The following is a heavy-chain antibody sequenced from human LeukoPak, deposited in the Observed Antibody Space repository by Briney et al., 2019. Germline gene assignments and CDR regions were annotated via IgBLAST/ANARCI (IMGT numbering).Heavy chain of an antibody. V-gene: IGHV3-23*01. D-gene: IGHD6-19*01. CDR2: ISGSGGST. CDR1: GGSISSGDYY. Sequence: ETLSLTCTVSGGSISSGDYYWSWIRQPPGKGLEWVSAISGSGGSTYYADSVKGRFTISRDNSKNTLYLQMNSLRAEDTAVYYCAKCDAEWLGIDYWGQGTLVTVSS. J-gene: IGHJ4*02. CDR3: AKCDAEWLGIDY.